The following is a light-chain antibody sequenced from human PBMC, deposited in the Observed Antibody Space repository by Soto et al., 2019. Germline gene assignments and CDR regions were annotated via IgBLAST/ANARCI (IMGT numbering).Light chain of an antibody. V-gene: IGKV3-15*01. J-gene: IGKJ2*01. CDR1: QRLSSN. Sequence: EIVMTQSPATLSVSPGERATLSCRASQRLSSNLAWYQQKPGQAPRLLIHGASTSATGVPARFSGSGSGTELTLTISSLQSEVFAVYYCKQYNNWPKTFGQGTKLEI. CDR2: GAS. CDR3: KQYNNWPKT.